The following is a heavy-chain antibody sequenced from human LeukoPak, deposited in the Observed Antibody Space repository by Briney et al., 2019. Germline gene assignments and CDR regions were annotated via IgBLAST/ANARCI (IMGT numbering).Heavy chain of an antibody. CDR3: AEGIAVALAFDI. D-gene: IGHD6-19*01. J-gene: IGHJ3*02. Sequence: SVKVSCKASGCTFSSYTISWVRQAPGQGLEWMGRIIPILGIANYAQKFQGRVTITADKSTSTAYMELSSLRSEDTAVYYCAEGIAVALAFDIWGQGTMVTVSS. V-gene: IGHV1-69*02. CDR2: IIPILGIA. CDR1: GCTFSSYT.